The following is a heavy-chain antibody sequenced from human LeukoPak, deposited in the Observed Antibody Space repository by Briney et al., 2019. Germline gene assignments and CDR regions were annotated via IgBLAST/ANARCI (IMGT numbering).Heavy chain of an antibody. CDR2: IKSDGSNT. J-gene: IGHJ6*02. CDR1: GFTFSSHW. CDR3: ARFSSSRITIFGVASYGMDV. Sequence: PGGSLRLSCEASGFTFSSHWMHWVRQAPGKGLVWVSRIKSDGSNTGYADSVKGRFTISRDNAKNILYMQMNTLRAEDTAVYYCARFSSSRITIFGVASYGMDVWGQGTTVTVSS. D-gene: IGHD3-3*01. V-gene: IGHV3-74*01.